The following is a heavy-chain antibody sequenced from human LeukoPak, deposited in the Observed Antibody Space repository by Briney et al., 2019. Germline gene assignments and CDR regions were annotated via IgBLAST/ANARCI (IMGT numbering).Heavy chain of an antibody. J-gene: IGHJ3*02. D-gene: IGHD3-10*01. CDR2: ISGSGGST. CDR3: AKDRRIVRGAHDAFDI. Sequence: GGSPRLSCAASGFTFSSYGMSWVRQAPGKGLEWVSAISGSGGSTYYADSVKGRFTISRDNSKNTLYLQMNSLRAEDTAVYYCAKDRRIVRGAHDAFDIWGQGTMVTVSS. CDR1: GFTFSSYG. V-gene: IGHV3-23*01.